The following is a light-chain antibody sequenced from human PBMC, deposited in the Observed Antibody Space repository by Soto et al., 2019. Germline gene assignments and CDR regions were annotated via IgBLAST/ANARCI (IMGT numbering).Light chain of an antibody. V-gene: IGLV2-14*02. CDR1: SSDVGSYNL. CDR2: EGG. Sequence: QSALTQPAPVSGSPGQSITISCTGTSSDVGSYNLVSWYQQHPGKAPKLMIYEGGKRPSGVPDRFSGSKSGNTASLTVSGLQADDEADYYCSSYAGSNNVFGTGTKLTVL. J-gene: IGLJ1*01. CDR3: SSYAGSNNV.